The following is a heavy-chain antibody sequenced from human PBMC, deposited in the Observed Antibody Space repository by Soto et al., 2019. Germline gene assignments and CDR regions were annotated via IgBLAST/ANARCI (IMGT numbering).Heavy chain of an antibody. CDR3: ASYSRGEQLVVS. J-gene: IGHJ5*02. D-gene: IGHD6-6*01. CDR2: IYYSGST. Sequence: PSETLSLTCTVSGGSISSSGSYYWGWIRQPPGKGLEWIGSIYYSGSTYYTPSLQSRVTVSVDTAKNQFSLKLSSVTAADTAVYYCASYSRGEQLVVSWGQGTLVTVSS. V-gene: IGHV4-39*07. CDR1: GGSISSSGSYY.